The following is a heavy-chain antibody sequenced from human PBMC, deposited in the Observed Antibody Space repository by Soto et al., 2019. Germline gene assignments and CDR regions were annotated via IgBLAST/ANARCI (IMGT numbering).Heavy chain of an antibody. D-gene: IGHD3-10*01. Sequence: EVQLEQSGTEVKKPGESLKISCKGSGYKFTNYWIGWVRQMPGKGLEWLGLIYPGDSDTRYSSSFQGQVTISADKSISTAYVQWSSLKASDTAIYYCALVVRGVTTEAHYFDYWGQGTLVTVSS. CDR1: GYKFTNYW. V-gene: IGHV5-51*03. CDR2: IYPGDSDT. J-gene: IGHJ4*02. CDR3: ALVVRGVTTEAHYFDY.